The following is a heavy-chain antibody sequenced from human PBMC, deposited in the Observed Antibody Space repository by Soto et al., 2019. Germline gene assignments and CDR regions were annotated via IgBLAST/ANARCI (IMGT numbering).Heavy chain of an antibody. CDR1: GFTFSSFA. D-gene: IGHD4-17*01. V-gene: IGHV3-23*01. J-gene: IGHJ6*02. Sequence: EVQLLESGGGLEQPGGSLRLSCAVSGFTFSSFAMTWVRQAPGKGLEWVSGISGDGISTYYTDSVKGRFTISRDNSKNTLYLQMNSLRVEDTAVYFCAREVWMTVTTVAGDHYYYDGMDVWGQGTTVTVSS. CDR2: ISGDGIST. CDR3: AREVWMTVTTVAGDHYYYDGMDV.